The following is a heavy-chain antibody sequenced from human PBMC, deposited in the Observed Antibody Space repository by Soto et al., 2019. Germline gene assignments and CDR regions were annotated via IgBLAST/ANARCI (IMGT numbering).Heavy chain of an antibody. Sequence: GSLRLSCAASGFTFSSYEMNWVRQAPGKGLEWVSYISSSGSTIYYADSVKGRFTISRDNAKNSLYLQMNSLRAEDTAVYYCARVLFDRYSSGWYWFDPWGQGTLVTVSS. CDR2: ISSSGSTI. CDR3: ARVLFDRYSSGWYWFDP. D-gene: IGHD6-19*01. CDR1: GFTFSSYE. J-gene: IGHJ5*02. V-gene: IGHV3-48*03.